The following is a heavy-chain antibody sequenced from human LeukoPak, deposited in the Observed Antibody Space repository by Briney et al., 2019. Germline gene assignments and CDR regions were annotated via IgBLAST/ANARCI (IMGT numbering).Heavy chain of an antibody. CDR2: ISDRGSRT. V-gene: IGHV3-23*01. D-gene: IGHD3-22*01. CDR3: AKRGVVIRVILVGFHKEAYYFDS. J-gene: IGHJ4*02. CDR1: GITLSNYG. Sequence: GGSLKLSCAVSGITLSNYGMSWVRQAPGKGLEWVAGISDRGSRTNYADSVKGRFTISTDNPKNTLYLQMNSLRAEDTAVYFCAKRGVVIRVILVGFHKEAYYFDSWGQGALVTVSS.